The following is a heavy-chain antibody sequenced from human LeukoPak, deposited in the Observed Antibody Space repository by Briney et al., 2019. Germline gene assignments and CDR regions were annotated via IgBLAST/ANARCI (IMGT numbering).Heavy chain of an antibody. CDR3: ARDARVATIDY. D-gene: IGHD5-12*01. CDR1: GGSISSSSYY. J-gene: IGHJ4*02. Sequence: PSETLSLTCTVSGGSISSSSYYWGWIRQPPGKGLEWIGSIYYSGSTYYNPSLKSRVTISVDTSKNQFSLKLSSVTAADTAVYYCARDARVATIDYWGQGTLVTVSS. CDR2: IYYSGST. V-gene: IGHV4-39*07.